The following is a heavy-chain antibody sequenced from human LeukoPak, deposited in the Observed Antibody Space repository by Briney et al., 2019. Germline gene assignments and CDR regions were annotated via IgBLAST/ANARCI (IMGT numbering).Heavy chain of an antibody. Sequence: SQTLSLTCAISGDSVSSNSAAWNWIRQSPSRGLEWLGRTYYRSKWYNDYAVSVKSRITINPDTSKNQFSLQLNSVTPEDTAVYYCARDKKGGIAVAGDPFDYWGQGTLVTASS. CDR1: GDSVSSNSAA. D-gene: IGHD6-19*01. CDR2: TYYRSKWYN. CDR3: ARDKKGGIAVAGDPFDY. J-gene: IGHJ4*02. V-gene: IGHV6-1*01.